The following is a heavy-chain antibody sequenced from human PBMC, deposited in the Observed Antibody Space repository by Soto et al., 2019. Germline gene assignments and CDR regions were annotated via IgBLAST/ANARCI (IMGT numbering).Heavy chain of an antibody. J-gene: IGHJ4*02. V-gene: IGHV3-7*01. Sequence: EVQLVESGGGLVQPGGSLRLSCAASGFIFSRYWMSWVRQAPGKGLEWVANIREDGSEKNYVDSVKGRFTISRDNAKKSLYLQRNSLRAEDTALYYCARDFLGDGLGDWFYWGQGTLVTVSS. D-gene: IGHD3-16*01. CDR1: GFIFSRYW. CDR3: ARDFLGDGLGDWFY. CDR2: IREDGSEK.